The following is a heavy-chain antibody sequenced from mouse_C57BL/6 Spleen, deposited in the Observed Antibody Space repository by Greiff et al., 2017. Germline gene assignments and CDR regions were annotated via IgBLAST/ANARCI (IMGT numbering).Heavy chain of an antibody. Sequence: LQQSGASVKLSCNASGYAFSSYWMNWVKQRPGKGLEWIGQIYPGDGDINYNGKFKGKATLTADKSSSTAYMQRSSLTSEDSAVYFCARAGRGYFDYWGQGTTLTVSS. J-gene: IGHJ2*01. CDR1: GYAFSSYW. V-gene: IGHV1-80*01. CDR2: IYPGDGDI. CDR3: ARAGRGYFDY.